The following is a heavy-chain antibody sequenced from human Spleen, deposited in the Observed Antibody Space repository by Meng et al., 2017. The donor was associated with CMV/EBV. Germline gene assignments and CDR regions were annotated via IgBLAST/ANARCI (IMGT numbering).Heavy chain of an antibody. CDR2: IYSGGST. D-gene: IGHD5-24*01. V-gene: IGHV3-53*01. CDR1: GFTVSSNY. J-gene: IGHJ4*02. Sequence: CAASGFTVSSNYMSWVRQAPGKGLEWVSVIYSGGSTYYADSVKGRFTISRDNSKNTLYLQMNSLRAEDTAVYYCARPRDGYNYYFDYWGQGTLVTVSS. CDR3: ARPRDGYNYYFDY.